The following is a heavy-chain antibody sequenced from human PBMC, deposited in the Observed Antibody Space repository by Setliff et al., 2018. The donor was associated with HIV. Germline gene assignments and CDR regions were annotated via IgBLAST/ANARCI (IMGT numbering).Heavy chain of an antibody. V-gene: IGHV3-21*01. CDR2: ISGSSSYW. Sequence: GGSLRLSCAASGFTFTEYSMSWVRQTPGKGLEWVSSISGSSSYWKYADSVKGRFTISRDNAKNSLLLQMNSLRTEDTAVYYCAKNARDYYYYYMDVWGKGTTVTVSS. CDR1: GFTFTEYS. CDR3: AKNARDYYYYYMDV. J-gene: IGHJ6*03.